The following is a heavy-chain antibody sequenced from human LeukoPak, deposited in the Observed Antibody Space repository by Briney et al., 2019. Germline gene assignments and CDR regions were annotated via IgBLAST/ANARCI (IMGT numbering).Heavy chain of an antibody. CDR2: VSASGSGA. CDR1: GFTFSNYG. J-gene: IGHJ5*02. V-gene: IGHV3-23*01. CDR3: AKDRTYGSGRVDWFDP. D-gene: IGHD3-10*01. Sequence: GGSLRLSCAASGFTFSNYGMSWVRQAPGKGLEWVSVVSASGSGAYHADSVKGRFIMSRDNSKNTMDLQMNSLRVEDTAVYYCAKDRTYGSGRVDWFDPWGQGTLVTVSS.